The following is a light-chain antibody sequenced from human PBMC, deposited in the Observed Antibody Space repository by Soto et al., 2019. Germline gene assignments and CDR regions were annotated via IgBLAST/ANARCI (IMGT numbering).Light chain of an antibody. V-gene: IGKV1-27*01. J-gene: IGKJ3*01. Sequence: DIQMTQSPTSLSASVGDRVTITCRASQGIRNFVAWYQQKPGKAPKLLIYAASTLQSGVPSRFSGSGSGTDFPLTIRRLRLEVFQSYPCQKFGVPLFFGLGTNVQI. CDR2: AAS. CDR3: QKFGVPLF. CDR1: QGIRNF.